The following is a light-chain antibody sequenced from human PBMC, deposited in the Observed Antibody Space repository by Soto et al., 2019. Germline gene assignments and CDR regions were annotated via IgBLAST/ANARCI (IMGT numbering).Light chain of an antibody. V-gene: IGLV2-11*01. CDR1: SSDVDDYRY. Sequence: QSALTQPPSASGSPGQLLTISCTGTSSDVDDYRYVSWYQQYPGKAPKLVIYDGTKRPSGVPDRFSGSNSGNTASLTISGLQAEDEADYYCCSYVTTPEIFGTGTKLTVL. CDR3: CSYVTTPEI. CDR2: DGT. J-gene: IGLJ1*01.